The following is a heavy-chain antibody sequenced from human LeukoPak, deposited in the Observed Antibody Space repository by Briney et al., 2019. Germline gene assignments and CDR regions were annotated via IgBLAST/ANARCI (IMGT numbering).Heavy chain of an antibody. CDR1: GGSISSYY. J-gene: IGHJ6*02. CDR3: AGHQLGYYYGMDV. CDR2: IFYSGNT. Sequence: SETLSLTCTVSGGSISSYYRSWIRQPPGKGLEWIGYIFYSGNTNYNPSLKSRVTISVDTSKNQFSLKLNSVTAADRAVYYCAGHQLGYYYGMDVWGQGTTVTVSS. D-gene: IGHD3-16*01. V-gene: IGHV4-59*08.